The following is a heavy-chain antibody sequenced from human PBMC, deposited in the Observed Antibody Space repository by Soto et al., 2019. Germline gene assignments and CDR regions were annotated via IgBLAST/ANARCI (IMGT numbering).Heavy chain of an antibody. Sequence: QVQLVQSGAEVKKPGASVKVSCKASGYTFASYAISWMRQAPGQGLEWMGLISAYNGNPNYAQKPQGRGTLATDPSTRPAYLELRNPRSDDKAGYYRARGPPPPGFWGQGTLVTVSS. CDR2: ISAYNGNP. CDR1: GYTFASYA. V-gene: IGHV1-18*01. J-gene: IGHJ4*02. CDR3: ARGPPPPGF.